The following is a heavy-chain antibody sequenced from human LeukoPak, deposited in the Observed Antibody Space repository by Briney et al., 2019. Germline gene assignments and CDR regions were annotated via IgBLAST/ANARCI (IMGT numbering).Heavy chain of an antibody. CDR2: IWRSGST. Sequence: PSETLSLTCTVSGGSVSSSTWSWIRQPPGKGLEWIGYIWRSGSTNYNPSLKSRVTISSDTSNSQISLELRSVTVADTAVYYCARYSSGWSVYWYFDLWGRGTLVTVSS. CDR3: ARYSSGWSVYWYFDL. D-gene: IGHD6-19*01. V-gene: IGHV4-59*02. J-gene: IGHJ2*01. CDR1: GGSVSSST.